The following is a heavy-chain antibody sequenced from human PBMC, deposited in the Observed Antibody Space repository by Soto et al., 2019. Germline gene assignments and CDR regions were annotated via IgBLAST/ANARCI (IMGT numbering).Heavy chain of an antibody. J-gene: IGHJ4*02. CDR1: GFTFSSYA. Sequence: GGSLRLSCAASGFTFSSYAMSWVRQAPGKGLEWVSAISGSGGSTYYADSVKGRFTISRDNSKNTLYLQRNSLRAEDTAVYYCAKEVLDYYDSSGYDDYWGQGTLVTVSS. CDR3: AKEVLDYYDSSGYDDY. CDR2: ISGSGGST. V-gene: IGHV3-23*01. D-gene: IGHD3-22*01.